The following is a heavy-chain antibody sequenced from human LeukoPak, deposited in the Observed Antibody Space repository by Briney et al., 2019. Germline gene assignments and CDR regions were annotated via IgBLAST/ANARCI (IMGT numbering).Heavy chain of an antibody. Sequence: GGSLRLSCAASGFGFSGDNMSWVRQAPGKGLEWVGRIKSKTDGGTTDYAAPVKGRFTISRDDSKNTLYLQMNSLKTEDTAVYYCTTAYSHYYYGMDVWGQGTTVTVSS. CDR1: GFGFSGDN. CDR3: TTAYSHYYYGMDV. D-gene: IGHD2-15*01. CDR2: IKSKTDGGTT. J-gene: IGHJ6*02. V-gene: IGHV3-15*01.